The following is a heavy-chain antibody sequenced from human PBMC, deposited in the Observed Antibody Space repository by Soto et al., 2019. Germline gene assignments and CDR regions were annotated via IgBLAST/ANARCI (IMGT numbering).Heavy chain of an antibody. V-gene: IGHV1-69*13. J-gene: IGHJ6*02. Sequence: SVKVSCKASGGTFSSYAISWVRQAPGQGLEWMGGIIPIFGTANYAQKFQGRGTITADESTSTAYMELSSLRSEDTAVYYCARERVGYSVGEYYCYGRDVWGQGTTVTVSS. CDR3: ARERVGYSVGEYYCYGRDV. D-gene: IGHD5-18*01. CDR1: GGTFSSYA. CDR2: IIPIFGTA.